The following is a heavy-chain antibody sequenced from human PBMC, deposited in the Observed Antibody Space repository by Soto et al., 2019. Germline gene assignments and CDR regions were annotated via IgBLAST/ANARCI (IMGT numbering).Heavy chain of an antibody. CDR3: ARAPGVGASYYYYGMDV. CDR1: GYTFTSYA. D-gene: IGHD1-26*01. V-gene: IGHV1-69*13. J-gene: IGHJ6*02. CDR2: IIPIFGTA. Sequence: SVKVSCKASGYTFTSYAMHWVRQAPGQGLEWMGGIIPIFGTANYAQKFQGRVTITADESTSTAYMELSSLRSEDTAVYYCARAPGVGASYYYYGMDVWGQGTTVTVSS.